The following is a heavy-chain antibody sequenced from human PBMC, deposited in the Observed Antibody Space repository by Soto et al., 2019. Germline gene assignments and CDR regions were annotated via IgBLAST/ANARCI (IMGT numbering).Heavy chain of an antibody. V-gene: IGHV1-18*01. Sequence: QVQLVQSGAEVKEPGASLKVSCKASGYTFTNYGISWVRQAPGQGLDWMGWISAYTADAHYAQKVQGRVTMTRDASTNTAYMELKSLTSDDTAVYYCARVQIRDIVVVPTTILDALDFWGQGTMVTVS. CDR3: ARVQIRDIVVVPTTILDALDF. CDR1: GYTFTNYG. J-gene: IGHJ3*01. CDR2: ISAYTADA. D-gene: IGHD2-2*01.